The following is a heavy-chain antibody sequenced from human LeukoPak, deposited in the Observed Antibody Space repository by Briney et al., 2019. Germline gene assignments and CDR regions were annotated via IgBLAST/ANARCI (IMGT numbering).Heavy chain of an antibody. CDR2: ISTSGST. J-gene: IGHJ4*02. Sequence: SETLSLTCTVSGGSISSGRYYWSWIRQPAGKGLEWIGRISTSGSTNYNPSLKSRVTISVDTSKNQFSLKLSSVTAADTAVYYCARGIAVAGHPVFDHWGQGTLVTVSS. CDR1: GGSISSGRYY. D-gene: IGHD6-19*01. CDR3: ARGIAVAGHPVFDH. V-gene: IGHV4-61*02.